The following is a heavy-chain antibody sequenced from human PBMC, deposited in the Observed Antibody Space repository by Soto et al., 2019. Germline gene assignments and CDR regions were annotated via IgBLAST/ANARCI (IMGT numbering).Heavy chain of an antibody. CDR3: ARSGSTYYDILSGYYTYYYMDV. Sequence: QVQLQESGPGLVKPSETLSLTCTVSGGSISSYYWSWIRQPPGKGLEWIGYIYYSGRTNYNPSLKRRVPISVDTSKNPFSLKLSSVTAADTAVYYCARSGSTYYDILSGYYTYYYMDVWGKGTTVTVSS. J-gene: IGHJ6*03. V-gene: IGHV4-59*01. CDR1: GGSISSYY. CDR2: IYYSGRT. D-gene: IGHD3-9*01.